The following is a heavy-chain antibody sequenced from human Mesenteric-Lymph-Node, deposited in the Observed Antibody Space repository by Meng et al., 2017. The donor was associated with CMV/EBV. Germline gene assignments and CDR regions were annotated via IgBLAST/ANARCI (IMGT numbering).Heavy chain of an antibody. CDR2: ISSSSSYI. V-gene: IGHV3-21*01. Sequence: GGSLRLSCAASGFTFSSYSMNWVRQAPGNGLEWVSSISSSSSYIYYADSVKGRFTISRDNAKYSLYLQMNSLRAEDTAVYYCARYYDFWSGYYRGFDYYYGMDVWGQGTTVTVSS. CDR1: GFTFSSYS. D-gene: IGHD3-3*01. CDR3: ARYYDFWSGYYRGFDYYYGMDV. J-gene: IGHJ6*02.